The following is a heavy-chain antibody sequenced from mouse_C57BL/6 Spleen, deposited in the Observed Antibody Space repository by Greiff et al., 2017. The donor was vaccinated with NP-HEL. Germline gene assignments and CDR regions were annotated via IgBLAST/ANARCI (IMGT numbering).Heavy chain of an antibody. Sequence: VQLQQSGAELVKPGASVKMSCKASGYTFTSYWITWVKQRPGQGLEWIGDIYPGSGSTNYNEKFKSKATLTVDTSSSTAYMQLSSLTSEDSAVYYCARSEYYGSTWYFDVWGTGTTVTVSS. CDR3: ARSEYYGSTWYFDV. D-gene: IGHD1-1*01. V-gene: IGHV1-55*01. CDR2: IYPGSGST. J-gene: IGHJ1*03. CDR1: GYTFTSYW.